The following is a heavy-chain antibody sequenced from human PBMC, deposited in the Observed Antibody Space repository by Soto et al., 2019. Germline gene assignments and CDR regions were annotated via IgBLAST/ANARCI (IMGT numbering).Heavy chain of an antibody. CDR1: GFTFSSYG. Sequence: QVQLVESGGGVVQPGRSLRLSCAASGFTFSSYGMHWVREAPGKELEWVAVIWYDGSNKYYADSVKGRFTISRDNSKNTLYLPMNSLRVEDTAVYYCARDRTVVVAATLDYWGQGTLVTVSS. CDR2: IWYDGSNK. D-gene: IGHD2-15*01. CDR3: ARDRTVVVAATLDY. V-gene: IGHV3-33*01. J-gene: IGHJ4*02.